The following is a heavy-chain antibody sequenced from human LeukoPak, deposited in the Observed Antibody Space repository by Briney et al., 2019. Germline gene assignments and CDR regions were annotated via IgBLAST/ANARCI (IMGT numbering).Heavy chain of an antibody. CDR3: ARDFYNWNYDAFDI. V-gene: IGHV1-69*06. D-gene: IGHD1-7*01. CDR1: GGTFSSYA. Sequence: SVKVSCKASGGTFSSYAISWVRQAPGQGLEWMGGVIPIFGTANYAQKFQGRVTITADKSTSTAYMELSSLRSEDTAVYYCARDFYNWNYDAFDIWGQGTMVTVSS. CDR2: VIPIFGTA. J-gene: IGHJ3*02.